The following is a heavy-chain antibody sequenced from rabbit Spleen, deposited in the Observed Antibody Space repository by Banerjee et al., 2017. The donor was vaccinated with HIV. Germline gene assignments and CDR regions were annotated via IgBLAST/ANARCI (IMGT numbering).Heavy chain of an antibody. Sequence: EQLEESGGGLVKPEGSLTLTCKASGVSFSDKDVMCWVRQAPGKGLEWIACINTVTGKSVYASWAKGRFTISRTSSTTVTLQMTSLTAADTATYFCARDPRYGGTALWGPGTLVTVS. CDR2: INTVTGKS. CDR1: GVSFSDKDV. V-gene: IGHV1S45*01. CDR3: ARDPRYGGTAL. D-gene: IGHD6-1*01. J-gene: IGHJ4*01.